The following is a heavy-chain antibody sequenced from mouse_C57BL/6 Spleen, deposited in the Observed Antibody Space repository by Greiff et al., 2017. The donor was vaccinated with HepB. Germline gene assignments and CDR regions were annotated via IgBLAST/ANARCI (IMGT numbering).Heavy chain of an antibody. CDR1: GYTFTSYN. D-gene: IGHD2-4*01. Sequence: LQESGAELVRPGASVKMSCKASGYTFTSYNMHWVKQTPRQGLEWIGAIYPGNGDTSYNQKFKGKATLTVDKSSSTAYMQLSSLTSEDSAVYFFARVYYDYDDEDYAMDYWGQGTSATVSS. J-gene: IGHJ4*01. CDR2: IYPGNGDT. CDR3: ARVYYDYDDEDYAMDY. V-gene: IGHV1-12*01.